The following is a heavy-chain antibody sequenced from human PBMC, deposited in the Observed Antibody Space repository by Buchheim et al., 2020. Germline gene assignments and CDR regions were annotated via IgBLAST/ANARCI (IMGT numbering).Heavy chain of an antibody. CDR3: ANAPLGGYTFDY. D-gene: IGHD5-24*01. Sequence: VQLVESGGGLVQPGRSLRLSCAASGFTFSSYGMHWVRQAPGKGLEWVAVISYDGSNKYYADSVKGRFTISSDNSKNTLYLQMNSLRAEDTAVYYCANAPLGGYTFDYWGQGTL. CDR2: ISYDGSNK. J-gene: IGHJ4*02. CDR1: GFTFSSYG. V-gene: IGHV3-30*18.